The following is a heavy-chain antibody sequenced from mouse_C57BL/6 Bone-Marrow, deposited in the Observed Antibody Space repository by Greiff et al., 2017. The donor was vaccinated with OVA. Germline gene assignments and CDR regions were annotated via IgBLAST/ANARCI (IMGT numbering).Heavy chain of an antibody. CDR1: GFTFSDYY. CDR3: ARPYYFNYAMDY. J-gene: IGHJ4*01. Sequence: VQLKESGGGLVQPGGSLKLSCAASGFTFSDYYMYWVRQTPEKRLEWVAYISNGGGSTYYPDTVKGRFTISRDNAKNTLYLQMSRLKSEDTAMYYCARPYYFNYAMDYWGQGTSVTVSS. V-gene: IGHV5-12*01. CDR2: ISNGGGST. D-gene: IGHD2-10*01.